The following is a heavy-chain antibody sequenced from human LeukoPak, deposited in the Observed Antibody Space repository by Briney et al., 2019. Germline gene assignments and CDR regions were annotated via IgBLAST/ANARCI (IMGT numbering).Heavy chain of an antibody. CDR2: INPNSGGT. J-gene: IGHJ4*02. CDR1: GYTFTGYY. CDR3: ARDRVTMVRGVIIIGY. Sequence: ASVKVSCKASGYTFTGYYMHWVRQAPGQGLEWMGWINPNSGGTNYAQKFQGRATMTRDTSISTAYMELSRLRSDDTAVYYCARDRVTMVRGVIIIGYWGQGTLVTVSS. D-gene: IGHD3-10*01. V-gene: IGHV1-2*02.